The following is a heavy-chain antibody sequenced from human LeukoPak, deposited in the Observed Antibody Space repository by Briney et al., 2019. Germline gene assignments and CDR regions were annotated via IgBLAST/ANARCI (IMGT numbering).Heavy chain of an antibody. D-gene: IGHD3-3*01. CDR3: ASGWSGYEISAFDI. Sequence: GGSLRLSCAASKFRFNLYYMSWIRQAPGKGLEWVANIKQDGSEKYYVDSVKGRFTISRDNAKNSLYLQMNSLRAEDTAVYYCASGWSGYEISAFDIWGQGTMVTVSS. CDR2: IKQDGSEK. CDR1: KFRFNLYY. J-gene: IGHJ3*02. V-gene: IGHV3-7*01.